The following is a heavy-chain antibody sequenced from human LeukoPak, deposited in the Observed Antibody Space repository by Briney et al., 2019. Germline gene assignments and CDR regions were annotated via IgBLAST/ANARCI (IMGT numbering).Heavy chain of an antibody. Sequence: PSETLSLTCTVSGGSISSYYWSWIRQPPGKGLEWIGYIYYSGSTNYNPSLKSRVTISVDTSKNQFSLKVNSVTAADTAVYYCARGPYYYDSSGYSSLDYWGQGTLVTVSS. V-gene: IGHV4-59*01. J-gene: IGHJ4*02. CDR1: GGSISSYY. CDR2: IYYSGST. CDR3: ARGPYYYDSSGYSSLDY. D-gene: IGHD3-22*01.